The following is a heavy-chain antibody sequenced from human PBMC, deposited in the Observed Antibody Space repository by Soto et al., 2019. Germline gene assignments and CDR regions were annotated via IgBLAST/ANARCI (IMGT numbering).Heavy chain of an antibody. J-gene: IGHJ6*02. Sequence: SVKGSFKASGGTFSSYAISWVRQAPVQGLEWMGGIIPIFGTANYAQKFQGRVTITADESTSTAYMELRSLRSEDAAVYYCARAQRIQLWASGMDVWGQGTTVTVYS. D-gene: IGHD5-18*01. CDR3: ARAQRIQLWASGMDV. V-gene: IGHV1-69*13. CDR1: GGTFSSYA. CDR2: IIPIFGTA.